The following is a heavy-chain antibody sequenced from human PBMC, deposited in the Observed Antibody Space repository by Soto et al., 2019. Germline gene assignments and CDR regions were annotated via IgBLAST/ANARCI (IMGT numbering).Heavy chain of an antibody. J-gene: IGHJ6*02. CDR3: AKDPSYDILTGYYGANV. CDR2: ISGSGGST. CDR1: GFTFSSYA. V-gene: IGHV3-23*01. Sequence: GGSLRLSCAASGFTFSSYAMSWVRQAPGKGLEWVSAISGSGGSTYYADSVKGRFTISRDNSKNTLYLQMNSLRAEDTAVYYCAKDPSYDILTGYYGANVCGQGTTVTVYS. D-gene: IGHD3-9*01.